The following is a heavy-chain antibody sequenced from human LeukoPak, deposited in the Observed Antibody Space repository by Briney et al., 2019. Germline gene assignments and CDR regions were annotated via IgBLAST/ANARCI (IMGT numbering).Heavy chain of an antibody. Sequence: PGGSLRLSCAASGFTFSDYYMSWIRQAPGKGLEWVSYISTSDTTIYYADSVKGRLTISRDNAKNTLYLQMNSLRAEDTAVYYCARDFFRYSGYDSAAAVWAYWGQGTLVTVSS. CDR3: ARDFFRYSGYDSAAAVWAY. V-gene: IGHV3-11*01. CDR2: ISTSDTTI. CDR1: GFTFSDYY. J-gene: IGHJ4*02. D-gene: IGHD5-12*01.